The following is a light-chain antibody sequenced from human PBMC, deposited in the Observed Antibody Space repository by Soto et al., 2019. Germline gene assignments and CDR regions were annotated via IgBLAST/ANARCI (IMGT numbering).Light chain of an antibody. V-gene: IGKV4-1*01. CDR2: GS. Sequence: DIVMTQSPDSLAVSLGERATITCKSSQSVLSSSNKESLARYQHKPGQPPKLLIYGSTRESGVPDRFSGSGSGTDFTLTISTLQAEDVAVYYCQQFEYVPLTFGGGTRVEIK. J-gene: IGKJ4*01. CDR3: QQFEYVPLT. CDR1: QSVLSSSNKES.